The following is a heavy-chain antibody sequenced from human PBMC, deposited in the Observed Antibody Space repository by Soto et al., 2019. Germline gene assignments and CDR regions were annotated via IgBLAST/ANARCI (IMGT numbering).Heavy chain of an antibody. CDR2: ISYDGSYK. Sequence: SLRFPLPGSGCTFKRHTMPCVRQAPGEGRGWVAVISYDGSYKFYADCVKGRFTMSRGNSKSTLYLQMNRLTAADTGIYYCARDRLTAWGMISSWDVDVWRQGTTVTVS. J-gene: IGHJ6*02. CDR3: ARDRLTAWGMISSWDVDV. CDR1: GCTFKRHT. V-gene: IGHV3-30-3*01. D-gene: IGHD3-16*01.